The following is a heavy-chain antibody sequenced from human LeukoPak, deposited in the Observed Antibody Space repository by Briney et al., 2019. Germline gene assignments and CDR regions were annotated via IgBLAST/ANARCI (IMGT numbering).Heavy chain of an antibody. V-gene: IGHV3-23*01. CDR1: GFTFYVYA. CDR3: AKGKDC. CDR2: ITGSGGST. J-gene: IGHJ4*02. Sequence: GGSLRLSCVASGFTFYVYAMTGVRQAPGKGLEWVSAITGSGGSTYYADSVKGRFTISRDNSKNTLYLQMNSLRADDTAVYYCAKGKDCWGQGTLVTVSS.